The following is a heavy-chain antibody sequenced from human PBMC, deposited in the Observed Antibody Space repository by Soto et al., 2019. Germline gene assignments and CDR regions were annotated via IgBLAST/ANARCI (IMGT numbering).Heavy chain of an antibody. CDR3: VGGFCSGGSCLNWIDP. V-gene: IGHV1-3*01. CDR1: GYTFTTYA. D-gene: IGHD2-15*01. Sequence: SVKGSFKATGYTFTTYALHWVRQAPVQRLEWLGWINVGNGDTRYSQNFQGRVTLISDTSANTVSMLLSNLRSEDTAIYYCVGGFCSGGSCLNWIDPWGQGTMVTVS. J-gene: IGHJ5*02. CDR2: INVGNGDT.